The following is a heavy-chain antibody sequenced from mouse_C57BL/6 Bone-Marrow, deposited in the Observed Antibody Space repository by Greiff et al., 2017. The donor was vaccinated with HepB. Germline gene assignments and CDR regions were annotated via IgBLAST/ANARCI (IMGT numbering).Heavy chain of an antibody. Sequence: EVMLVESGGGLVQPKGSLKLSCAASGFSFNTYAMNWVRQAPGKGLEWVARIRSKSNNYATYYADSVKDRFTISRDDSESMLYLQMNNLKTEDTAMYYCVRNYGSFYYAMDYWGQGTSVTVSS. CDR1: GFSFNTYA. V-gene: IGHV10-1*01. D-gene: IGHD1-1*01. CDR3: VRNYGSFYYAMDY. J-gene: IGHJ4*01. CDR2: IRSKSNNYAT.